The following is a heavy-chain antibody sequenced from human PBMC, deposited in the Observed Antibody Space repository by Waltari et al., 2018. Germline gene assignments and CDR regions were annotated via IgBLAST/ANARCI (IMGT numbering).Heavy chain of an antibody. CDR2: INHRGRT. J-gene: IGHJ2*01. Sequence: QVQLQQWGAGLLKPSETLSLTCAVYGGSFSGYYWSWIRQPPGKGLEWIGEINHRGRTNYNPSLKSRVTISVDTSKNKFSLKLSSVTAADTAVYYCARLSTNYYDSNRRWYFDLWGRGTLVTVSS. D-gene: IGHD3-22*01. CDR1: GGSFSGYY. V-gene: IGHV4-34*01. CDR3: ARLSTNYYDSNRRWYFDL.